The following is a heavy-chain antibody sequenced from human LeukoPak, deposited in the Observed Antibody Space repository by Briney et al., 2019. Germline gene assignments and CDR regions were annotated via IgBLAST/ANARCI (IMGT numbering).Heavy chain of an antibody. CDR2: ISGSGGST. CDR1: GFTFSRYA. J-gene: IGHJ4*02. CDR3: AKDKAIAVAGYFDY. D-gene: IGHD6-13*01. V-gene: IGHV3-23*01. Sequence: PGGSLRLSCAASGFTFSRYAMSWVRQAPGKGLEWVSAISGSGGSTYYADSVKGRFTISRDNSKNTLYLQMNSLRAEDTAVYYCAKDKAIAVAGYFDYWGQGTLVTVSS.